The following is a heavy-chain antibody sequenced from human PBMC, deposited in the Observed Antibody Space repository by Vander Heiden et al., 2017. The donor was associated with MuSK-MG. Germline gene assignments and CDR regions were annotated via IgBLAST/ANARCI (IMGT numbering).Heavy chain of an antibody. Sequence: QVQLVQSGAEVKEPGASVKVSCKASEYTFTSFDINWVRQATGQGLEWMGWMNPKSGNTGEAQKFQGRVTIIRNTAISTAYMELRRMRSEDTAVYYGARGLEYHGMDVWGQGTTVTVSS. D-gene: IGHD1-1*01. CDR2: MNPKSGNT. CDR1: EYTFTSFD. CDR3: ARGLEYHGMDV. J-gene: IGHJ6*02. V-gene: IGHV1-8*01.